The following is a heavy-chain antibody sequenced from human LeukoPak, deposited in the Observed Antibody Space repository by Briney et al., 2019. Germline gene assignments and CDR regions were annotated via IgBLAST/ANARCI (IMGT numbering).Heavy chain of an antibody. Sequence: SETLSLTCVVHGETFSGYYWSWIRQPPGKGLEWIGEINHSGSTNYNPSLKSRVTMSVDTSKNQFSLKLSSVTAADTAVSYCARVRFRTAARPMYNWIDPWGQGTLVTVSS. CDR3: ARVRFRTAARPMYNWIDP. D-gene: IGHD6-6*01. V-gene: IGHV4-34*01. CDR2: INHSGST. J-gene: IGHJ5*02. CDR1: GETFSGYY.